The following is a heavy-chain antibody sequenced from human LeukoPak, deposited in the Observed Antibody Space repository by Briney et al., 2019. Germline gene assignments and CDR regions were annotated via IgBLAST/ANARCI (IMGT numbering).Heavy chain of an antibody. CDR2: IWYDGSNK. J-gene: IGHJ4*02. CDR1: GFTFSSYA. CDR3: ATETGSYHASLDY. Sequence: PGRSLRLSCAASGFTFSSYAMHWVRQAPGKGLEWVAVIWYDGSNKYYADSVEGRFTISRDNSQNTLYLQMNSLRAEDTAVYYCATETGSYHASLDYWGQGTLVTVSS. V-gene: IGHV3-33*01. D-gene: IGHD1-26*01.